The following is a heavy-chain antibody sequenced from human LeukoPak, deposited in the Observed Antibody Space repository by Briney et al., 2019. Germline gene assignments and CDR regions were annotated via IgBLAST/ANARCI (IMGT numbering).Heavy chain of an antibody. CDR3: ARSPTYSYFDY. D-gene: IGHD4-11*01. V-gene: IGHV3-23*01. CDR1: GFTFSSYG. J-gene: IGHJ4*02. Sequence: GGSLRLSCAASGFTFSSYGMSWVCQAPGKGLEWVSAISGSGGSTYYADSVKGRFTISRDNSKNTLYLQMNSLRAEDTAVYYCARSPTYSYFDYWGQGTLVTVSS. CDR2: ISGSGGST.